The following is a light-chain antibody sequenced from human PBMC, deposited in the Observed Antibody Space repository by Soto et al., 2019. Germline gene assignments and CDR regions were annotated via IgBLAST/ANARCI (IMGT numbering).Light chain of an antibody. Sequence: EIVMTQSPATLSVSPGERATLSCRASQSVSSKLAWYQQKPGQAPRLLIFGASTRATGIPARFSCSGFGTEFTLTFTSLQFEAFAVYFCQYHNHWTSPWTFGQGTRVEIK. CDR2: GAS. CDR3: QYHNHWTSPWT. CDR1: QSVSSK. J-gene: IGKJ1*01. V-gene: IGKV3-15*01.